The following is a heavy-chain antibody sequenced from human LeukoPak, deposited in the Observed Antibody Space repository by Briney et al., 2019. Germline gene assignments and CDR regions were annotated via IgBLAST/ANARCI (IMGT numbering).Heavy chain of an antibody. V-gene: IGHV3-30*02. CDR3: ANTVGPANLFDY. CDR2: IPYDGNNK. D-gene: IGHD1-26*01. CDR1: GFTFSSYG. Sequence: GGSPRLSCAASGFTFSSYGMHWVRQAPGKGLEWVAFIPYDGNNKYYADSVKGRFTISRDDSKNTLYLQMNSLRAEDTAVYYCANTVGPANLFDYWGQGTLVTVSS. J-gene: IGHJ4*02.